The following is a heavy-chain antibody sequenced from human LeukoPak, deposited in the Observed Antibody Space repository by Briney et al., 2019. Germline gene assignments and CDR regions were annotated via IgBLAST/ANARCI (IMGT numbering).Heavy chain of an antibody. J-gene: IGHJ4*02. V-gene: IGHV3-33*01. Sequence: GGSLRLSCAASGCTISHDGMLWVRQAPGKGLEWVAVIWSDGTNRYYADSVKGRFSINRDDSQKRVFLQMNSLRAEDTAGDYFAGDAQRGFDYSNSRQYWGQGALVTVSS. CDR3: AGDAQRGFDYSNSRQY. D-gene: IGHD4-11*01. CDR2: IWSDGTNR. CDR1: GCTISHDG.